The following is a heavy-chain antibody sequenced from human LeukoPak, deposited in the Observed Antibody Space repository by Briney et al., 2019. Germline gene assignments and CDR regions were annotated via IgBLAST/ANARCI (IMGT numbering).Heavy chain of an antibody. J-gene: IGHJ6*02. CDR1: GYTFTGYY. D-gene: IGHD4-17*01. V-gene: IGHV1-2*02. CDR2: INPNSGGT. Sequence: ASVKVSCKASGYTFTGYYMHWVRQAPGQGLEWMGWINPNSGGTNYAQKFQGRVTMTRDTSISTAYMELSRLRSDDTAAYYCASGRTTTVTDYGMDVWGQGTTVTVSS. CDR3: ASGRTTTVTDYGMDV.